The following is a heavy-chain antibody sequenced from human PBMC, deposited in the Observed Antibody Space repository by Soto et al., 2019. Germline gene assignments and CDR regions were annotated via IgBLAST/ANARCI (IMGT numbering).Heavy chain of an antibody. D-gene: IGHD2-21*02. CDR3: ARDLWGYCGTDCYPLDV. Sequence: PSETLSLTCTVSSDSISNYYCSWFRQPPGKGLEWIRHMYNTGSTVYNPSFKSRVTISVDTSKNQFSLKLNSVTAADTAVYYCARDLWGYCGTDCYPLDVWGQGTTVTVSS. CDR1: SDSISNYY. CDR2: MYNTGST. V-gene: IGHV4-59*01. J-gene: IGHJ6*02.